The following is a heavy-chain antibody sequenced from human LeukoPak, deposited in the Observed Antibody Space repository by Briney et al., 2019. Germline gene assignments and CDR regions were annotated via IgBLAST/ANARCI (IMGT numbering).Heavy chain of an antibody. Sequence: ASVRVSCKASGYSFTGYGVHWVRPAPGQGPEWIGWISAYDGNTNYAQKVQGRVTMTTDTSTTTVYMELRSLRSDDTAVYYCARDGFRGATDYWGQGTLVTVSS. CDR3: ARDGFRGATDY. CDR2: ISAYDGNT. J-gene: IGHJ4*02. V-gene: IGHV1-18*01. CDR1: GYSFTGYG. D-gene: IGHD3-16*01.